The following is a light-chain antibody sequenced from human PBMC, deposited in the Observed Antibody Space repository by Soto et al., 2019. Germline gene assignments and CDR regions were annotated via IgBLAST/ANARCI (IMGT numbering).Light chain of an antibody. J-gene: IGKJ1*01. CDR3: QQSYSTLPWT. V-gene: IGKV1-8*01. CDR1: QGISSY. CDR2: AAS. Sequence: AIRMTQSPSSFSASTGDRVTITCRASQGISSYLAWYQQKPGKAPKLLIYAASTLQSGVPSRFSGSGSGTDFTLTISCLQSEDFATYYCQQSYSTLPWTFGQGTKV.